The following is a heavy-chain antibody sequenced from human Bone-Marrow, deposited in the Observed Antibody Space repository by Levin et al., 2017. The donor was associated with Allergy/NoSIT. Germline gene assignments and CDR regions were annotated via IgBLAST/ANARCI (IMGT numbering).Heavy chain of an antibody. D-gene: IGHD4-23*01. J-gene: IGHJ4*02. CDR3: ARDGGHHSWDN. V-gene: IGHV3-72*01. CDR2: TKNRANSYTT. Sequence: GGSLRLSCIVSGFILSDYYMDWVRQAPGKGLEWVGRTKNRANSYTTEYAASVRGRFTISREDSNNSVYLQMNSLQIEDTAVYYCARDGGHHSWDNWGQGTLVTVSS. CDR1: GFILSDYY.